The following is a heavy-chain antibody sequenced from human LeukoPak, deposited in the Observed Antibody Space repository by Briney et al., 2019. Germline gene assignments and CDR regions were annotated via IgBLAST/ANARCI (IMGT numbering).Heavy chain of an antibody. V-gene: IGHV1-18*01. Sequence: ASVKVSCKASGYTFSSYGITWVRQAPGEGLEWMGWISVYNGNTNYAQNLQGRVTMTTDTSTSTAYMDLRRLRSDDTAVYHCARVTYYYDASGSDSYFDFWGQGTLVTVSS. CDR2: ISVYNGNT. CDR1: GYTFSSYG. J-gene: IGHJ4*02. CDR3: ARVTYYYDASGSDSYFDF. D-gene: IGHD3-22*01.